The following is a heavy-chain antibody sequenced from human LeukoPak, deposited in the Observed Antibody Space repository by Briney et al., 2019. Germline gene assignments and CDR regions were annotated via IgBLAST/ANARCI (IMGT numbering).Heavy chain of an antibody. D-gene: IGHD3-10*01. CDR3: ARGSSNYYPTGPGP. J-gene: IGHJ5*02. V-gene: IGHV1-8*02. CDR1: GYTFTSYG. CDR2: MNPKSGNT. Sequence: GASVKVSCKASGYTFTSYGINWVRQVTGQGLEWMGWMNPKSGNTGYAQKFQGRVTMTRNTSISTAYMELSSLRSEDTAVYYCARGSSNYYPTGPGPWGQGTLVTVSS.